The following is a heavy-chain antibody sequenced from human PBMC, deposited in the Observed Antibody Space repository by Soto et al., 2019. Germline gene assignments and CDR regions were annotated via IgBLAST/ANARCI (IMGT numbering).Heavy chain of an antibody. D-gene: IGHD3-10*01. CDR2: INAGNGNT. CDR3: ARAYDYYGSGKLGDY. Sequence: QVQLVQSGAEVKKPGASVKVSCKASGYTFTSYAMHWVRQAPGQRLEWMGGINAGNGNTKYSQKFQGRVTITRDTSASTAYMELSSLRSEDTAVYYCARAYDYYGSGKLGDYWGQGTLVTVSS. V-gene: IGHV1-3*01. CDR1: GYTFTSYA. J-gene: IGHJ4*02.